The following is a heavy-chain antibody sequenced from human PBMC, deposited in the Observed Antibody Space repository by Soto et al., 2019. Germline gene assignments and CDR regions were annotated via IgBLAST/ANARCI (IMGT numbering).Heavy chain of an antibody. CDR3: ARNSGSYGAFDI. CDR2: ISSSSSYI. CDR1: GFTFSSYS. J-gene: IGHJ3*02. V-gene: IGHV3-21*01. D-gene: IGHD1-26*01. Sequence: GGSLRLSCAASGFTFSSYSMNWVRQAPGKGLEWVSSISSSSSYIYYADSVKGRFTISRDNAKNSLYLQMNSLRAEDTAVYYCARNSGSYGAFDIWGQGTMVTVSS.